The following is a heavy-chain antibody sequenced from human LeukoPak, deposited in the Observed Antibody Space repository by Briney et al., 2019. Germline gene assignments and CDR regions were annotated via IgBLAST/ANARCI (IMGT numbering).Heavy chain of an antibody. D-gene: IGHD3-10*01. V-gene: IGHV3-23*01. CDR2: ISGSGGST. CDR3: ARRHYYGSGSYYI. J-gene: IGHJ4*02. CDR1: GFTFSSYA. Sequence: PGGSLRLSCAASGFTFSSYAMSWVRQAPGKGLEWVSAISGSGGSTYYADSVKGRFTISRDNSKNTLYLQMNSLRAEDTAVYYCARRHYYGSGSYYIWGQGPLVTVSS.